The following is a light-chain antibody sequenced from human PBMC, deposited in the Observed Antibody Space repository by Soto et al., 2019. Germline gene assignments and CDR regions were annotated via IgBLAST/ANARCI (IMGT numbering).Light chain of an antibody. CDR2: DVS. V-gene: IGLV2-14*03. J-gene: IGLJ1*01. CDR1: SSDVGGYNY. Sequence: SVLTQPASLSGSPGQSITISCTGTSSDVGGYNYVSWYQQHPGKAPKLMIYDVSNRPSGVSNRVSGSKSGNTASLTISGLQAEDEADYYCSSYRASSTTHNVFGTGTKVTVL. CDR3: SSYRASSTTHNV.